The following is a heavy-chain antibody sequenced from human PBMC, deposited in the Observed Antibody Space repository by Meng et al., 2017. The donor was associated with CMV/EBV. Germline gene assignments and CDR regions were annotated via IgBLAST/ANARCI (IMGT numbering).Heavy chain of an antibody. CDR1: GFRLSDYY. CDR3: VRTNSGPRYDFDY. V-gene: IGHV3-72*01. J-gene: IGHJ4*02. D-gene: IGHD1-1*01. Sequence: SGFRLSDYYMDWGSQAPGKGLEWIGRSKNDPNTYTTEDAAAVRGRFTISRDASENSLFLQMSSLKAEETALYYCVRTNSGPRYDFDYWGQGALVTVSS. CDR2: SKNDPNTYTT.